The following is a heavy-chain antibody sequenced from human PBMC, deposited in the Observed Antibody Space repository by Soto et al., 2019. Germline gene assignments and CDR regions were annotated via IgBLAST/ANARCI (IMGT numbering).Heavy chain of an antibody. D-gene: IGHD6-13*01. J-gene: IGHJ6*02. CDR1: GYTFTSYD. Sequence: QVQLVQSGAEVKKPGASVKVSCKASGYTFTSYDINWVRQATGQGLEWMGWMNPNSGNTGYAQKFQGRVTRTRNTSISTDYMELSSLRSEDTAVYYCASGAKQLVWWTASYGMDVWGQGTTVTVSS. CDR2: MNPNSGNT. V-gene: IGHV1-8*01. CDR3: ASGAKQLVWWTASYGMDV.